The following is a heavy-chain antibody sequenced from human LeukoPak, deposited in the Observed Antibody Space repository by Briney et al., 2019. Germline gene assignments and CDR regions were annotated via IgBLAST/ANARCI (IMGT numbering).Heavy chain of an antibody. Sequence: GGSLRLSCAAPGFTFSSYELYWVRRAPGKGLEWISYINSGSTTIKYADSVRGRFTISRDDVRESLYLQMSNLRAEDTATYYCGASRQYVGAFDIWGQGTLATVSS. CDR3: GASRQYVGAFDI. CDR1: GFTFSSYE. V-gene: IGHV3-48*03. J-gene: IGHJ3*02. D-gene: IGHD3-16*01. CDR2: INSGSTTI.